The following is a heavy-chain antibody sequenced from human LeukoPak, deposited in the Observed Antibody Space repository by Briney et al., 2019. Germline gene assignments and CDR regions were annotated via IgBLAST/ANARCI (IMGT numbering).Heavy chain of an antibody. D-gene: IGHD2-15*01. CDR3: AREDYDCSGGSCQGY. Sequence: SETLSLTCTVSGGSISSYYWSWIRQPAGKGLEWIGRIYTSGSTNYNPSLKSRVTISVDTSKNQFSLRLSSVTAADTAVYYCAREDYDCSGGSCQGYWGQGTLVTVSS. V-gene: IGHV4-4*07. CDR2: IYTSGST. CDR1: GGSISSYY. J-gene: IGHJ4*02.